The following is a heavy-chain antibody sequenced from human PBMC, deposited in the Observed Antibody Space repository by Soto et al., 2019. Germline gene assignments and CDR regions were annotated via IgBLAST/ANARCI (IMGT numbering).Heavy chain of an antibody. V-gene: IGHV3-74*01. D-gene: IGHD4-4*01. CDR3: ARGYNNYGAVLLF. CDR1: GFTVTSNW. CDR2: ISSDGSTT. J-gene: IGHJ4*02. Sequence: GGSLRLSCAASGFTVTSNWMHWVRQAPGKGLVWVSRISSDGSTTNYADSAKGRFTISRDNAKSTLYLQMNSLRAEDTAVYYCARGYNNYGAVLLFWGQGALVTVSS.